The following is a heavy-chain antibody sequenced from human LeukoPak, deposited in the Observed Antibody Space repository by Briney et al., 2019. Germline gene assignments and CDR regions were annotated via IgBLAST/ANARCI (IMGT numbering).Heavy chain of an antibody. V-gene: IGHV1-8*01. Sequence: ASVKVSCKASGCTFTSYDINWVRQATGQGLEWMGWMNPNSGNTGYAQKFQGRVTMTRNTSISTAYMELSSLRSEDTAVYYCARGTRITIFGVVPLYYFDYWGQGTLVTVSS. CDR1: GCTFTSYD. J-gene: IGHJ4*02. D-gene: IGHD3-3*01. CDR3: ARGTRITIFGVVPLYYFDY. CDR2: MNPNSGNT.